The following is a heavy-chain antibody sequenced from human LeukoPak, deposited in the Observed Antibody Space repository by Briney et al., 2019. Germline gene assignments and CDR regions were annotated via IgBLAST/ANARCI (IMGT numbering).Heavy chain of an antibody. V-gene: IGHV3-23*01. Sequence: GGSLRLSCTASGFTFSSYAMSWVRQAPGKGLEWVSALDGSGFFTVYGDSVKGRFTISRDNSKNTLHLQMSSLRAEDTAIYYCTRDPSGSGPDFDFWGQGTLVIVSS. CDR2: LDGSGFFT. CDR3: TRDPSGSGPDFDF. CDR1: GFTFSSYA. J-gene: IGHJ4*02. D-gene: IGHD3-10*01.